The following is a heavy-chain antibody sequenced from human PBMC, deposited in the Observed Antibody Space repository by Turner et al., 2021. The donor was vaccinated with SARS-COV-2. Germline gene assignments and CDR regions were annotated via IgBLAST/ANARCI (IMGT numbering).Heavy chain of an antibody. CDR3: ARGTYYYDSSVYSGTNWFDP. Sequence: EVQLVESGGGLVKPGRSLRLSCASSGFTFSSYTRYWVRQGPGKGLEWVSSISSSSSYIYYADSVKSRFTISRDNAKNSMYLKMNSLRAEDTAVYYCARGTYYYDSSVYSGTNWFDPWGQGTLVTVSS. V-gene: IGHV3-21*01. CDR2: ISSSSSYI. CDR1: GFTFSSYT. J-gene: IGHJ5*02. D-gene: IGHD3-22*01.